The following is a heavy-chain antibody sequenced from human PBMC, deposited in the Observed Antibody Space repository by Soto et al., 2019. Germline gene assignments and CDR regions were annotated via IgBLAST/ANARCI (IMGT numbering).Heavy chain of an antibody. Sequence: EVQLVESGGGLVKPGGSLRLSCAASGFSFSNAWMSWVRQAPGKGLEWVGRIKSKTDGGTTDYSAPVKGRFTISRDDSKNTLYPQMNSLKTEDTAVYYCTAPGLWSASYRDFYYVMDVWGQGTTVTVSS. V-gene: IGHV3-15*01. CDR2: IKSKTDGGTT. CDR3: TAPGLWSASYRDFYYVMDV. D-gene: IGHD3-3*01. CDR1: GFSFSNAW. J-gene: IGHJ6*02.